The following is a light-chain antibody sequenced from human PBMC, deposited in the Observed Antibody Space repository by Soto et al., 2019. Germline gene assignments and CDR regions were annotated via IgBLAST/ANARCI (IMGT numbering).Light chain of an antibody. CDR1: QSVSGYY. J-gene: IGKJ2*01. Sequence: ESVLTQSPGTLSLSPGDSATLSCRASQSVSGYYLAWYQQKPGQAPRLLIYDASSRATGIPDRFSGSGSGTDFTLTISRLEPEDFALYYCQQFGTSPYTFGQGTRLEIK. V-gene: IGKV3-20*01. CDR3: QQFGTSPYT. CDR2: DAS.